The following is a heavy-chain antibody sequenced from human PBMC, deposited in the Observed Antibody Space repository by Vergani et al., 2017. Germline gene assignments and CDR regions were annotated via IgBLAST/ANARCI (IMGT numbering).Heavy chain of an antibody. CDR2: ISSSSSTI. CDR1: GFTFSSYS. J-gene: IGHJ4*02. V-gene: IGHV3-48*04. Sequence: EVQLVESGGGLVQPGGSLRLSCAASGFTFSSYSMNWVRQAPGKGREWVSYISSSSSTIYYADSLKGRFTISRDNAKNSLYLQMNSLRAEDTAVYYCAREGYYDSSGYNYWGQGTLVTVSS. D-gene: IGHD3-22*01. CDR3: AREGYYDSSGYNY.